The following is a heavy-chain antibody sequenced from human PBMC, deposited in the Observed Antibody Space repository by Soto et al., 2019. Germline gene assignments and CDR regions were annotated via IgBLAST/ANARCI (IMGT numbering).Heavy chain of an antibody. V-gene: IGHV4-34*01. CDR3: ASAQTDAFDI. CDR1: GGSFSGYY. J-gene: IGHJ3*02. Sequence: SETLSLTCAVYGGSFSGYYWSWIRQPPGKGLEWIGEINHSGSTNYNPSLKSRVTISVDTSKNQFSLKLSSVTAADTAVYYCASAQTDAFDIWGQGTMVTVSS. CDR2: INHSGST.